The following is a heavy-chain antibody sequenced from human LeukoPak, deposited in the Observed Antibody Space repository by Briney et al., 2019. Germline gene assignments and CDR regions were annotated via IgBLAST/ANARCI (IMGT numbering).Heavy chain of an antibody. V-gene: IGHV3-23*01. J-gene: IGHJ4*02. Sequence: PGGSLRLSCAASGFTFSSYAMSWVRQAPGKGLEWVSAISGSGGSTYYADSVKGRFTISRDNSKYTLYLQMNSLRAEDTAVYYCAKVVVVVPAAMMDYFDYWGQGTLVTVPS. CDR3: AKVVVVVPAAMMDYFDY. CDR2: ISGSGGST. CDR1: GFTFSSYA. D-gene: IGHD2-2*01.